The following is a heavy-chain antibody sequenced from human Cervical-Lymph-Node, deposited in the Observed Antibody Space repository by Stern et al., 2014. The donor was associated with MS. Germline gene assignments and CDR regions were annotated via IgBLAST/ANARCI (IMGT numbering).Heavy chain of an antibody. CDR2: ISSGGSYI. CDR3: ARGRGGNYRYYFDY. CDR1: GFTFSYYS. Sequence: EVQLEESGGGLVKPGGSLRLSCAASGFTFSYYSMNWVRQAPGKGLEWVASISSGGSYIYYADSLKGRFTISRDNAKNSLYLQMNSLRAEDTAVYYCARGRGGNYRYYFDYWGQGTLVTVSS. J-gene: IGHJ4*02. V-gene: IGHV3-21*01. D-gene: IGHD4-23*01.